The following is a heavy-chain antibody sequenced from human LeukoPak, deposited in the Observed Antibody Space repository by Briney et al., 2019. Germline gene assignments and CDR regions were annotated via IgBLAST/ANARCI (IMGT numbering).Heavy chain of an antibody. V-gene: IGHV1-8*03. CDR3: ARATYSSSWYGKAYYDY. Sequence: ASVKVSCKASGYTFTGYYMHWVRQAPGQGLEWMGWMNPNSGNTGYAQKFQGRVTVTRNTSISTAYMELSSLRSDDTAVYYCARATYSSSWYGKAYYDYWGQGTLVTVSS. D-gene: IGHD6-13*01. CDR2: MNPNSGNT. J-gene: IGHJ4*02. CDR1: GYTFTGYY.